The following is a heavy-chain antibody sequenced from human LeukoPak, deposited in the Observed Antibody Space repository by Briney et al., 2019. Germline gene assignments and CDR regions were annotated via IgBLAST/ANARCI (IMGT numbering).Heavy chain of an antibody. Sequence: GGSLRLSCAASGFTFSSYAMSWVRQAPGKGLEWVSAISGSGVTTYYADSVKGRFTISRDNSKNTLYLQMDSLRAEDTAVYYCAKEGYDSSGYYYAYFQHWGQGTLVTVSS. CDR3: AKEGYDSSGYYYAYFQH. J-gene: IGHJ1*01. CDR1: GFTFSSYA. D-gene: IGHD3-22*01. V-gene: IGHV3-23*01. CDR2: ISGSGVTT.